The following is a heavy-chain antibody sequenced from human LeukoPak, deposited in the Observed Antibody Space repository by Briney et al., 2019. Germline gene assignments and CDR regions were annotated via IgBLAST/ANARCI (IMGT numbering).Heavy chain of an antibody. CDR2: MKPNSGNT. CDR1: GYTFTNYD. Sequence: ASVKVSCKASGYTFTNYDINWVRQATGQGLEWMGYMKPNSGNTGYAQKFQGRVTMTRDTSISTAYMELSSLTSEDTAVYYRAKDIDESGELDAFDIWGQGTMVTVSS. D-gene: IGHD3-16*02. V-gene: IGHV1-8*01. CDR3: AKDIDESGELDAFDI. J-gene: IGHJ3*02.